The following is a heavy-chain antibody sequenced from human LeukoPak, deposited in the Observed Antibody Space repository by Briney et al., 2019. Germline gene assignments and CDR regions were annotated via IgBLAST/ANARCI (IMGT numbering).Heavy chain of an antibody. D-gene: IGHD5-18*01. CDR2: IYPGDSDT. Sequence: GESLKISCKGSGYGFTSYWIGWVRQMPGKGLEWMGIIYPGDSDTRYSPSFQGQVTISADKSISTAYLQWSSLKASDTAMYYCAKQEGYSYGRGYFDYWGQGTLVTVSS. J-gene: IGHJ4*02. CDR3: AKQEGYSYGRGYFDY. V-gene: IGHV5-51*01. CDR1: GYGFTSYW.